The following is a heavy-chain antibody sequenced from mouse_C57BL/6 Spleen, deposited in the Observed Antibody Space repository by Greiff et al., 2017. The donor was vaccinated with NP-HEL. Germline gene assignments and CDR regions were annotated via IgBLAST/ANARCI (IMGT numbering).Heavy chain of an antibody. V-gene: IGHV1-82*01. D-gene: IGHD2-4*01. J-gene: IGHJ2*01. Sequence: QVQLKQSGPELVKPGASVKISCKASGYAFSSSWMNWVKQRPGKGLEWIGRIYPGDGDTNYNGKFKGKATLTADKSSSTAYMQLSSLTSEDSAVYFCATIYYDYALYFDYWGQGTTLTVSS. CDR1: GYAFSSSW. CDR2: IYPGDGDT. CDR3: ATIYYDYALYFDY.